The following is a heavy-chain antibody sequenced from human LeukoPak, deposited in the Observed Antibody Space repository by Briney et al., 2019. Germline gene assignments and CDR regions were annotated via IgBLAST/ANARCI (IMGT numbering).Heavy chain of an antibody. CDR1: GGSISSGGYY. CDR2: IYYSRST. CDR3: DGYYDSSGPYYFDY. D-gene: IGHD3-22*01. J-gene: IGHJ4*02. Sequence: PSQTLSLTCTVCGGSISSGGYYWSWIRQHPGKSLEWIGYIYYSRSTYYNPSLKSRVTISVDTSKNQFSLKLSSVTAADTAVYYCDGYYDSSGPYYFDYWGQGTLVTVSS. V-gene: IGHV4-31*03.